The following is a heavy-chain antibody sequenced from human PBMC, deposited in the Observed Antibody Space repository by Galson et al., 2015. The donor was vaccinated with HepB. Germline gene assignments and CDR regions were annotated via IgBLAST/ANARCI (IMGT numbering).Heavy chain of an antibody. CDR2: ISYDKSNK. J-gene: IGHJ4*02. V-gene: IGHV3-30-3*01. Sequence: SLRLSCAASGFTFSSYAMHWVRQAPGKGLEWVAVISYDKSNKYYADSVKGRFTISRDNSKNTLYLQMNSLRAEDTAVYYCARVPQSKYDIWRPFDYWGQGTLVTVSS. CDR3: ARVPQSKYDIWRPFDY. D-gene: IGHD3-3*01. CDR1: GFTFSSYA.